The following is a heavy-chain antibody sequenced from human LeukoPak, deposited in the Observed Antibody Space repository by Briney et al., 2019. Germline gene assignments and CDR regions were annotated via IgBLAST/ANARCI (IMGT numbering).Heavy chain of an antibody. CDR1: GFTFSGST. V-gene: IGHV3-73*01. Sequence: GGSLKLSCAASGFTFSGSTMHWVRQASGKGLEWIGRIRSKANSYATAYAASVKGRFTISRDDAKNTAYLQMDSLKTEDTAVYYCTSPQADSGATYFRHWGQGTPVTVSS. CDR2: IRSKANSYAT. D-gene: IGHD6-19*01. CDR3: TSPQADSGATYFRH. J-gene: IGHJ1*01.